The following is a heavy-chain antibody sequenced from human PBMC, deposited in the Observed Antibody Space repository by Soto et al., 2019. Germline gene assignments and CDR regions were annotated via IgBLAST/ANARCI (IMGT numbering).Heavy chain of an antibody. Sequence: PGGSLRLSCAASGFTFSGYGMHWVRQAPGKGLEWVAVISYDGSNKYYADSVKGRFTISRDNSKNTLYLQMNSLRAEDTAVYYCARGYSNSRYFDYWGQGTLVTVSS. D-gene: IGHD4-4*01. J-gene: IGHJ4*02. CDR3: ARGYSNSRYFDY. CDR1: GFTFSGYG. CDR2: ISYDGSNK. V-gene: IGHV3-30*03.